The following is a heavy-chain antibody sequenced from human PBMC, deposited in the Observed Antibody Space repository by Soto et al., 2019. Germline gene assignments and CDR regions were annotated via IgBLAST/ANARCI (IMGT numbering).Heavy chain of an antibody. V-gene: IGHV6-1*01. CDR1: GDSVSTNSAT. CDR2: TYYRSKWYN. CDR3: ARVYCSGGSCYHLDY. D-gene: IGHD2-15*01. J-gene: IGHJ4*02. Sequence: PSQTLSLTCAISGDSVSTNSATWDWIRQSPSRGLEWLGRTYYRSKWYNDYAVSVKGRITINPDTSNNQLSLQLNSVTPEDTAVYYCARVYCSGGSCYHLDYWGQGTLVTVSS.